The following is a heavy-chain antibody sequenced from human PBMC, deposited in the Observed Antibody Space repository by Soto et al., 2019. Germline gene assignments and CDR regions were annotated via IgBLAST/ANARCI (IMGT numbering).Heavy chain of an antibody. CDR3: AREGGIVVVPAAMDRGLNAFDI. CDR2: IYSGGST. CDR1: GFTVSSNY. J-gene: IGHJ3*02. D-gene: IGHD2-2*01. Sequence: GGSLRLSCAASGFTVSSNYMSWVRQAPGKGLEWVSVIYSGGSTYYADSVKGRFTISRDNSKNTLYLQMNSLRAEDTAVYYCAREGGIVVVPAAMDRGLNAFDIWGQGTMVTVS. V-gene: IGHV3-53*01.